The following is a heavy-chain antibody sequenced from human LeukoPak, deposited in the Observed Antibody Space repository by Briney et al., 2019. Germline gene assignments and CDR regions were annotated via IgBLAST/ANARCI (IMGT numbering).Heavy chain of an antibody. CDR2: IYFGGSA. Sequence: SETLSLTCTVSGGSVTSGGSSWSWIRQPPGKGLEWIGYIYFGGSAWYDPSHKSRVTISIDTSKNLFSLKLSSVTAADTAVYYCVATLEAFDIWGQGTMVTVSS. CDR1: GGSVTSGGSS. J-gene: IGHJ3*02. V-gene: IGHV4-30-4*01. CDR3: VATLEAFDI.